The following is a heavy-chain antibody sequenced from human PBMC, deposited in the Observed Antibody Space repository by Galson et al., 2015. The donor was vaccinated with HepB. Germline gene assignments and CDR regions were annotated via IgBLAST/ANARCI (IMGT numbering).Heavy chain of an antibody. Sequence: SVKVSCKASGGTFSSYAISWVRQAPGQGLEWMGGIIPIFGTANYAQKFQGRVTITADESTSTAYMELSSLRSEDTAVYYCARDQIAARPPYYMDVWGKGTTVTVSS. V-gene: IGHV1-69*13. J-gene: IGHJ6*03. D-gene: IGHD6-13*01. CDR2: IIPIFGTA. CDR1: GGTFSSYA. CDR3: ARDQIAARPPYYMDV.